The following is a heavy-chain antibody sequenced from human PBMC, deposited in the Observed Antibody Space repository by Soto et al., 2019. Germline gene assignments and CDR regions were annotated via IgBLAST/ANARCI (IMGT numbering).Heavy chain of an antibody. CDR1: GYTFTNYY. J-gene: IGHJ4*02. Sequence: ASVKVSCKASGYTFTNYYMHWVRQAPGQGLEWMGVIHYSGATPTYAQKFQGRVTMARDTSTSTVYVELSSLTSEDTAVYYCAIGWTDLATIGSFDYCGQGTLVT. V-gene: IGHV1-46*01. CDR3: AIGWTDLATIGSFDY. CDR2: IHYSGATP. D-gene: IGHD2-15*01.